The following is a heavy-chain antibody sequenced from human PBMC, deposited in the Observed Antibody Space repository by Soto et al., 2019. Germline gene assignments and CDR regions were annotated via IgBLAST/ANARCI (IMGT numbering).Heavy chain of an antibody. Sequence: PGGSLRLSCAAAGLTVSSNFMNWVRQAPGKGLEWVSVIYSGGTTYYADSVKGRFTISRDNSKNTVYLQMNRLRAEDTAVYYCARDLNYGSGSYEGMDVWGQGTTVTVSS. J-gene: IGHJ6*02. D-gene: IGHD3-10*01. CDR2: IYSGGTT. CDR3: ARDLNYGSGSYEGMDV. CDR1: GLTVSSNF. V-gene: IGHV3-53*01.